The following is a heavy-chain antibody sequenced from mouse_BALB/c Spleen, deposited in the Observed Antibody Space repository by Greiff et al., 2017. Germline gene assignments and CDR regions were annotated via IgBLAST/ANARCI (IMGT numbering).Heavy chain of an antibody. Sequence: EVMLVESGGGLVQPGGSLRLSCAPSGFTFTDYYMSWVRQPPGKALEWLGFIRNKANGYTTEYSASVKGRFTISRDNSQSILYLQMNTLRAEDSATYYCARISSYGFAYWGQGTLVTVSA. J-gene: IGHJ3*01. CDR1: GFTFTDYY. V-gene: IGHV7-3*02. D-gene: IGHD1-1*01. CDR3: ARISSYGFAY. CDR2: IRNKANGYTT.